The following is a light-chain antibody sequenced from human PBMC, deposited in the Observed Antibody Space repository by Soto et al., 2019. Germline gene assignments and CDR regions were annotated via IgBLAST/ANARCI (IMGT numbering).Light chain of an antibody. Sequence: QSVLTQPASVSGSPGQSITISCTGTSSDVGGYDYVSWYQLHPGKAPKLMVFEVSNRPSGVSYRFSGSKSGNTASLTISGLHAEDDPDYFCSSSSISTAYLFGPGTKVTVL. V-gene: IGLV2-14*01. CDR3: SSSSISTAYL. CDR1: SSDVGGYDY. J-gene: IGLJ1*01. CDR2: EVS.